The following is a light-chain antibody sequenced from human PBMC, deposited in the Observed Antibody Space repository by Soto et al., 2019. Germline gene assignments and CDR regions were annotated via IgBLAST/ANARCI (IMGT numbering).Light chain of an antibody. CDR1: QSISSW. J-gene: IGKJ1*01. CDR3: QQYNSYSRT. V-gene: IGKV1-5*01. Sequence: DIQMTQAPSTLSASVGDRFTITCLASQSISSWLAWYQQKPGKAPNLLIYDASNLGSGVPSRFSGSGSGTEFTLTISSLQPDDSATYYCQQYNSYSRTFGQGTKVDIK. CDR2: DAS.